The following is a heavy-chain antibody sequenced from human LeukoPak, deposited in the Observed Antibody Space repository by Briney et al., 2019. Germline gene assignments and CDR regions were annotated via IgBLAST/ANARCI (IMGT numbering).Heavy chain of an antibody. J-gene: IGHJ5*02. CDR3: AKDRVYSSSSGGYNLFDP. D-gene: IGHD6-6*01. CDR2: ISGSGGST. CDR1: GFTFSSYA. Sequence: GGSLRLSCAASGFTFSSYAMSWVRQAPGKGLEWVSAISGSGGSTYYADSVKGRFTISRDNSKNTLYLQMNSLRAEDTAVYYCAKDRVYSSSSGGYNLFDPWGQGTLVTVSS. V-gene: IGHV3-23*01.